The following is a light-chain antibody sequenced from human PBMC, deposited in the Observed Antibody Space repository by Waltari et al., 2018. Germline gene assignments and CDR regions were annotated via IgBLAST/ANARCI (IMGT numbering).Light chain of an antibody. CDR3: ISYAGNNKYV. V-gene: IGLV2-8*01. J-gene: IGLJ1*01. Sequence: QSALTQPPSSSGSPGQSVTISCTGTSSDVGAYNYVSWYQQYPDKAPKLMIYEVTKRPSGVPDRFSGSKSGNTASLTVSGLQAGDEADYYCISYAGNNKYVLGAGTKVTVL. CDR2: EVT. CDR1: SSDVGAYNY.